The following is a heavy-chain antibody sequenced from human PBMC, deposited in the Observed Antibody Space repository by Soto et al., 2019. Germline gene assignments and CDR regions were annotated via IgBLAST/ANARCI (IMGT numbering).Heavy chain of an antibody. CDR1: GFTFSDYA. J-gene: IGHJ4*02. CDR3: ARSYQWLVLGQYCFEY. V-gene: IGHV3-23*01. Sequence: GGSLRLSCAASGFTFSDYAMTWVRQAPGKGLEWVSTISGSDGHTYYADSLKGRFTISRDNSENTLYLQMNSLRAEDKAVYYCARSYQWLVLGQYCFEYWGQGTLVTVS. CDR2: ISGSDGHT. D-gene: IGHD6-19*01.